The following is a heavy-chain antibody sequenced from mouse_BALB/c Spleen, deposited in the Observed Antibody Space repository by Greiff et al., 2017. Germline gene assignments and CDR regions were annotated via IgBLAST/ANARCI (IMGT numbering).Heavy chain of an antibody. CDR1: GFNIKDTY. CDR2: IDTANGNT. J-gene: IGHJ3*01. D-gene: IGHD4-1*01. Sequence: EVQLVESGAELVKPGASVKLSCTASGFNIKDTYMHWVKQRPEQGLEWIGRIDTANGNTKYDPKFQGKATITADTSSNTAYLQLSSLTSEDTAVYYCARDTGGAYWGQGTLVTVSA. CDR3: ARDTGGAY. V-gene: IGHV14-3*02.